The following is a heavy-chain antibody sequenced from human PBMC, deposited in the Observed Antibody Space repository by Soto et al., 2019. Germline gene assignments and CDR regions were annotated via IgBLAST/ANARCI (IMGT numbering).Heavy chain of an antibody. CDR3: ARHSPRITIFRVVIGPIDY. CDR2: IYYSGST. J-gene: IGHJ4*02. Sequence: SETLSLTCTVSGGSISSSSYYWGWIRQPPGKGLEWIGSIYYSGSTYYNPSLKSRVTISVDTSKNQFSLKLSSVTAADTAVYYCARHSPRITIFRVVIGPIDYWGQGTLVTVSS. D-gene: IGHD3-3*01. V-gene: IGHV4-39*01. CDR1: GGSISSSSYY.